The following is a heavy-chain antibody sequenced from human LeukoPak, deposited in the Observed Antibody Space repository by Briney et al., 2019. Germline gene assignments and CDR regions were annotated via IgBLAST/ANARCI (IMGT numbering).Heavy chain of an antibody. CDR1: GGSLSSYY. J-gene: IGHJ4*02. Sequence: SETLSLTCTVSGGSLSSYYWSWIRQPAGKGLESIGRIYTSGSTGYNPSLKSRVTMSVDTSKNQFSLKLSSVTAADTAVYYCARVDLRAAYFDYWGQGTLVTVSS. CDR3: ARVDLRAAYFDY. CDR2: IYTSGST. V-gene: IGHV4-4*07. D-gene: IGHD2-15*01.